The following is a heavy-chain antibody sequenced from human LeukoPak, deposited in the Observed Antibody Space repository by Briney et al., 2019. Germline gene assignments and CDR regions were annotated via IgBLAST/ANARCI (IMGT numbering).Heavy chain of an antibody. J-gene: IGHJ4*02. CDR1: GYSISSGYY. Sequence: SETLSLTCTVSGYSISSGYYWGWIRQPPGKGLEWIGSIYHSGSTYYNPSLKSRVTISVDTSKNQFSLKLSSVTVADTATYYCARDRASGMDFWGQGTLVTVSS. V-gene: IGHV4-38-2*02. D-gene: IGHD3-10*01. CDR3: ARDRASGMDF. CDR2: IYHSGST.